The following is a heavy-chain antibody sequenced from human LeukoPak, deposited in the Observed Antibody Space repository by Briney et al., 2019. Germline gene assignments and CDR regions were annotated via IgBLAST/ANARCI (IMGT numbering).Heavy chain of an antibody. V-gene: IGHV3-23*01. J-gene: IGHJ5*02. CDR1: GFTFINYA. D-gene: IGHD4-17*01. Sequence: PGGSLRLSCAASGFTFINYAMTWVRQAPGKGLEWVSGISGNGVTTYYADSVKGRFTISRGNSRNTLYLQMNSLRAEDTAVYYCAIKSPSTETSPPWGQGTLVTVSS. CDR3: AIKSPSTETSPP. CDR2: ISGNGVTT.